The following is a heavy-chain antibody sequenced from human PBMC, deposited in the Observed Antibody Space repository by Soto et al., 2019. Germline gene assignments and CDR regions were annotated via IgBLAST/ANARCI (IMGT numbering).Heavy chain of an antibody. J-gene: IGHJ6*02. V-gene: IGHV4-59*01. CDR3: ARGRHILTGYYRDLNYGMDV. CDR2: IYYSGST. D-gene: IGHD3-9*01. Sequence: SETLSLTCTVSGGSISSYYWSWIRQPPGKGLEWIGYIYYSGSTNYNPSLKSRVTISVDTSKNQFSLKLSSVTAADTAVYYCARGRHILTGYYRDLNYGMDVWGQGTTVTVSS. CDR1: GGSISSYY.